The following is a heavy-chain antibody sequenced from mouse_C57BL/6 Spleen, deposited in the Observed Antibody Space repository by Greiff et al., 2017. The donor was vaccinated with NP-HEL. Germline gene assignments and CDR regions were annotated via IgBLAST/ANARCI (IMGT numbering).Heavy chain of an antibody. Sequence: QVQLQQPGAELVKPGASVKLSCKASGYTFTSYWMHWVKQRPGQGLEWIGMIHPNSGSTNYNAKFKSKATLTVDKSSSTAYMQLSSLTSEDSAVYYCARNWDGYAMDYWGQGTSVTVSS. CDR1: GYTFTSYW. V-gene: IGHV1-64*01. J-gene: IGHJ4*01. CDR3: ARNWDGYAMDY. D-gene: IGHD4-1*01. CDR2: IHPNSGST.